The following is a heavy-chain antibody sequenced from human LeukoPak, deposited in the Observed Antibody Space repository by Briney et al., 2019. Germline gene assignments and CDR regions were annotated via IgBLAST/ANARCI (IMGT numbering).Heavy chain of an antibody. Sequence: PSETLSLTCTVSGGSISSSSYYWGWIRQPPGKGLEWIGSIYYSGSTNYNPSLKSRVTISVDTSKNQFSLKLSSVTAADTAVYYCARVVAATRVFWRFDPWGQGTLVTVSS. J-gene: IGHJ5*02. CDR2: IYYSGST. CDR3: ARVVAATRVFWRFDP. D-gene: IGHD2-15*01. V-gene: IGHV4-39*07. CDR1: GGSISSSSYY.